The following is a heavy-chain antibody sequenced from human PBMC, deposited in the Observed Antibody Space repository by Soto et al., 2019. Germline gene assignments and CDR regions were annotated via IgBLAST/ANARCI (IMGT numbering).Heavy chain of an antibody. J-gene: IGHJ4*02. CDR1: GYTFTSYG. CDR2: ISAYNGST. D-gene: IGHD5-18*01. Sequence: ASVKVSCKASGYTFTSYGISWVRQAPGQGLEWMGWISAYNGSTSYAQKFQGRVTMTRDTSTSTVYMELSSLRSEDTAVYYCARDPIRGLPMDYWGQGTLVTVSS. CDR3: ARDPIRGLPMDY. V-gene: IGHV1-18*04.